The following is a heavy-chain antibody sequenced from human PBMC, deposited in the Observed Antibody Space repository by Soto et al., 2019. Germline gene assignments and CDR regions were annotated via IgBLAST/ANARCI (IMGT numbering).Heavy chain of an antibody. CDR3: ARGPRVLDPIHSFFDY. CDR1: GYTFADYY. J-gene: IGHJ4*02. Sequence: GASVKVSCKASGYTFADYYMHWVRQAPGQGLEWMGWINPNSGVTNYAQKFQGWVTMTRDTSISTAYMELSRLRSDDTAVYYCARGPRVLDPIHSFFDYWGQGTLVSVSS. CDR2: INPNSGVT. D-gene: IGHD6-6*01. V-gene: IGHV1-2*04.